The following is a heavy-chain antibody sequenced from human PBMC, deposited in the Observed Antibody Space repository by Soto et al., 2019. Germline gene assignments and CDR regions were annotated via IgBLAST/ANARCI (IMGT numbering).Heavy chain of an antibody. CDR3: ARWIRSLTYGY. D-gene: IGHD3-10*01. Sequence: QVQLVESGGGVVQPGTSLRLSCAASGFTFSPYGMHWVRQTPGKGLEWVASIHHDGSNTYYAETAKGRFTVSKVTSMNTLFLRIDSFRVEAAAVYCWARWIRSLTYGYWGQGTLLLVSS. CDR1: GFTFSPYG. CDR2: IHHDGSNT. J-gene: IGHJ4*02. V-gene: IGHV3-33*02.